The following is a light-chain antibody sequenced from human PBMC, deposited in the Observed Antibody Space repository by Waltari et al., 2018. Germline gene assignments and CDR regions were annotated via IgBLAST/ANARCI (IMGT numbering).Light chain of an antibody. Sequence: EIVLTQSPATLSLSPGESATLSCRASQTISNYLGWYQQKPGQAPRLLIYDASNRATCIPARFSGSGAGTDFTLTISSLEPGDFAVYYCQQRANWHPITFGQGTRLEI. CDR3: QQRANWHPIT. V-gene: IGKV3-11*01. J-gene: IGKJ5*01. CDR1: QTISNY. CDR2: DAS.